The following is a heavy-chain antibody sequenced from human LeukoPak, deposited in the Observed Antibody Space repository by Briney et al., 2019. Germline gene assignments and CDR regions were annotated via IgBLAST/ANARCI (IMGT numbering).Heavy chain of an antibody. CDR1: GGSFNGYY. CDR2: IYYTGST. J-gene: IGHJ4*02. V-gene: IGHV4-59*01. D-gene: IGHD3-22*01. Sequence: SETLSLTCAVYGGSFNGYYWSWIRQPPGEGLEWIGYIYYTGSTNYNPSLKSRVTISVDTSKNQFSLKLSSVTAADTAVYYCTRDDRGSYYFDYWGQGTLVTVSS. CDR3: TRDDRGSYYFDY.